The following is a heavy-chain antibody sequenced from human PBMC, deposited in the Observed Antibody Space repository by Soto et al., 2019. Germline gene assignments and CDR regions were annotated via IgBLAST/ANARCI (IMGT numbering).Heavy chain of an antibody. D-gene: IGHD2-15*01. Sequence: SETLSLTCTVSGGSISSYCWSWIRQPPGKGLEWIGYIYYSGSTNYNPSLKSRVTISVDTSKNQFSLKLSSVTAADTAVYYCALGRGSEDYYYYYYMDVWGKGTMVTVSS. CDR3: ALGRGSEDYYYYYYMDV. CDR1: GGSISSYC. CDR2: IYYSGST. J-gene: IGHJ6*03. V-gene: IGHV4-59*08.